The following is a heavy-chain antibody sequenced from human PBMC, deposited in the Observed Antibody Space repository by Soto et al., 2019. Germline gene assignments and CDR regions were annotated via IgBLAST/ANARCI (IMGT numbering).Heavy chain of an antibody. CDR2: ISYDGSNK. D-gene: IGHD6-19*01. CDR3: AKDPVAVAGTTAFLDY. J-gene: IGHJ4*02. V-gene: IGHV3-30*18. Sequence: QVQLVESGGGVVQPGRSLRLSCAASGFTFSSYGMHWVRQAPGKGLEWVAVISYDGSNKYYADSVKGRFTISRDNSKNTLYLQMNSMRAEDTAVYYCAKDPVAVAGTTAFLDYWGQGTLVTVSS. CDR1: GFTFSSYG.